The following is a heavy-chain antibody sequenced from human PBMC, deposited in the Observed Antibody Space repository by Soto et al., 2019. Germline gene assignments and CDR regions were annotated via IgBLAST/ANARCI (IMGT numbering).Heavy chain of an antibody. Sequence: QVQLVQSGGEVKKPGASVKVSCKASGYTFTIYGINWVRQAPGQGLEWMGWISPDNGNTNYAQKLQGRVTMTTDTSTSTAYMELRSLRSDDTAVYYCARALGYSGYAGMDVWGLETTVTVSS. D-gene: IGHD5-12*01. CDR3: ARALGYSGYAGMDV. V-gene: IGHV1-18*01. CDR2: ISPDNGNT. J-gene: IGHJ6*02. CDR1: GYTFTIYG.